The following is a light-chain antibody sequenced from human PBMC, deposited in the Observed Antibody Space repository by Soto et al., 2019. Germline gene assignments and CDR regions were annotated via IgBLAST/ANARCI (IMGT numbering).Light chain of an antibody. CDR3: QQYNAWPYT. Sequence: EIVMTQSPATLSVSPGERATLSCRASQSLSSNLAWYQQKPGQAPRLLIYGASTRATGLPARFSGSGSGTAFTLTISSLQSADFAVYYCQQYNAWPYTFGQGTKLEIK. J-gene: IGKJ2*01. V-gene: IGKV3-15*01. CDR1: QSLSSN. CDR2: GAS.